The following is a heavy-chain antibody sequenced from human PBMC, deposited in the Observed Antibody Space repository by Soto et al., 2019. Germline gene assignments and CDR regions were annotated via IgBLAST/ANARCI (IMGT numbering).Heavy chain of an antibody. Sequence: PGGSLRLSCAASGFTFSSYGMHWVRQAPGKGLEWVAVISYDGSNKYYADSVKGRFTISRDNSKNTLYLQMNSLRAEDTAVYYCAKPAALWFGELLYDFLDPWGQGTLVTVSS. CDR1: GFTFSSYG. CDR3: AKPAALWFGELLYDFLDP. J-gene: IGHJ5*02. D-gene: IGHD3-10*01. V-gene: IGHV3-30*18. CDR2: ISYDGSNK.